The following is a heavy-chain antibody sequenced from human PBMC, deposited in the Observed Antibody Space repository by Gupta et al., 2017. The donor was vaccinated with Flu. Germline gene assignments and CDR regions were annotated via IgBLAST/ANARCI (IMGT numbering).Heavy chain of an antibody. CDR3: ARGPGIFGVVIMRGGWFDP. CDR2: INHSGST. Sequence: QVQLQQWGAGLLKPSETLSLTCAVYGGSSSGYYWSWIRQPQGKGLEWIGEINHSGSTNYNPSLKSRVTISVDTPKNQFSLKLSTVTAADTAVYYCARGPGIFGVVIMRGGWFDPWGQGTLVTVSS. V-gene: IGHV4-34*01. CDR1: GGSSSGYY. J-gene: IGHJ5*02. D-gene: IGHD3-3*01.